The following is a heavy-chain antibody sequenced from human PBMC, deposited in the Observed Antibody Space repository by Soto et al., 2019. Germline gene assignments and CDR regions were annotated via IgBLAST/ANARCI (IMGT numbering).Heavy chain of an antibody. CDR2: ISSTSSTI. J-gene: IGHJ4*02. V-gene: IGHV3-48*02. Sequence: EVQLVESGGDLVQPGGSLRLSCAASGFTFSSYSMNWVRQAPGKGLEWDSYISSTSSTIYYADSVKGRFAISKDNAKDSLYLQTDGVRDDDTAVYYCARRSLAGFDYWGQGTLVTVSS. D-gene: IGHD6-13*01. CDR1: GFTFSSYS. CDR3: ARRSLAGFDY.